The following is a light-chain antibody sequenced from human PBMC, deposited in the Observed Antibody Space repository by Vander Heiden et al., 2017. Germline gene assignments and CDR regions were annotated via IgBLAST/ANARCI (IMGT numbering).Light chain of an antibody. CDR2: SNN. V-gene: IGLV1-44*01. J-gene: IGLJ3*02. CDR3: AAWDDSLNVWV. Sequence: QSVVTQPPSASGTPGQKVSMSCSGSSSNIGRNTVNWYQQLPGTAPKLLIYSNNQRPSGVPDRCSGSKSGTSASLAISGLQSEDEADYYCAAWDDSLNVWVFGGGTTLTVL. CDR1: SSNIGRNT.